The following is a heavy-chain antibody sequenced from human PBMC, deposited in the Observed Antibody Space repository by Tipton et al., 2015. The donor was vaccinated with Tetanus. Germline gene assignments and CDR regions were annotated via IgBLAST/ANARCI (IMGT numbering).Heavy chain of an antibody. V-gene: IGHV3-33*01. D-gene: IGHD2-15*01. J-gene: IGHJ4*02. CDR3: AREADCSGGSCFSGDFDN. CDR2: SWYDGTDK. Sequence: SGFIFSSYGIHWVRQAPGKGLEWVAVSWYDGTDKYYADSVKGRFTISRDNSENPLYLQMNSLRAEDTAVYYCAREADCSGGSCFSGDFDNWGQGTQVTVSS. CDR1: GFIFSSYG.